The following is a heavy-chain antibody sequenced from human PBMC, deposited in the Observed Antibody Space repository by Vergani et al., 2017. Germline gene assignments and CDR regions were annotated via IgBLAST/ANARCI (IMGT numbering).Heavy chain of an antibody. CDR2: ISGSGGST. D-gene: IGHD3-22*01. CDR1: GFTFSSYA. Sequence: EVPLLESGGGLVQPGGSLRLSCAASGFTFSSYAMSWVRQAPGKGLEWVSSISGSGGSTYYADSVKGRFTISRDNSKNTLYLQMNSLIAEDTAVYYCASDRAYYYDSRGYDFDYWGQGTLVTVSS. V-gene: IGHV3-23*01. J-gene: IGHJ4*02. CDR3: ASDRAYYYDSRGYDFDY.